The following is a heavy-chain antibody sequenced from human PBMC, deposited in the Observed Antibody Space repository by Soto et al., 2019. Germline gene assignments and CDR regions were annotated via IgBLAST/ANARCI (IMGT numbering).Heavy chain of an antibody. D-gene: IGHD1-7*01. J-gene: IGHJ4*02. CDR1: GLTFSNYA. V-gene: IGHV3-23*01. Sequence: EVRLLESGGGLVKPGGSLRLSCATSGLTFSNYAMRWVRQAPGGGLEWVSSMSGSSSTTYYADSVRGRFTISRDRSKNTLYLQMSSLRAEDTALYYCAKKQERELPRVIDFWGQGTLVTVSS. CDR3: AKKQERELPRVIDF. CDR2: MSGSSSTT.